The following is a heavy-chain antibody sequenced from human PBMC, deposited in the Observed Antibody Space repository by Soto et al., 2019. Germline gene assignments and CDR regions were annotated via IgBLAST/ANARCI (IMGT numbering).Heavy chain of an antibody. J-gene: IGHJ4*02. Sequence: QVQLVQSGAEVKKPGASVKVSCKASGYTFTSYGISWVRQAPGQGLEWMGWISAYNGNTNYAQKLQGRVTVTTDTSTSTANKELRSVGSDDTAVYYCSRHRAYSSRWYPPDYWGQGTLVTVSS. V-gene: IGHV1-18*01. CDR3: SRHRAYSSRWYPPDY. CDR2: ISAYNGNT. CDR1: GYTFTSYG. D-gene: IGHD6-13*01.